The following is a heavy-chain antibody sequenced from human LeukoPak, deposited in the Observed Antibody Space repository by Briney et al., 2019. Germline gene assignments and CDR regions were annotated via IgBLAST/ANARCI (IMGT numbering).Heavy chain of an antibody. CDR1: GGTFSSYT. CDR3: AAGDGNYGDYINY. J-gene: IGHJ4*02. CDR2: VIPFLGIT. D-gene: IGHD4-17*01. V-gene: IGHV1-69*02. Sequence: ASVKVSCKASGGTFSSYTITWVRQAPGQGLEWIGRVIPFLGITNYAQKFQGRVTITADKSTSTAYMELSSLRSEGTAIYYCAAGDGNYGDYINYWGQGTLVTVSS.